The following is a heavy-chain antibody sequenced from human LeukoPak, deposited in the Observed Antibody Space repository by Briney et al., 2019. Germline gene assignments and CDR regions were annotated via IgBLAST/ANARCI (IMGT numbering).Heavy chain of an antibody. Sequence: SETLSLTCTVSGGSISSGGYYWSWIRQHPGKGLEWIGYIYYSGSTYYNPSLKSRVTISVDTSKNQFSLKLSSVTAADTAVYYCGAPVAGMSTGDYWGQGTLVTVSS. CDR3: GAPVAGMSTGDY. CDR2: IYYSGST. V-gene: IGHV4-31*03. J-gene: IGHJ4*02. CDR1: GGSISSGGYY. D-gene: IGHD6-19*01.